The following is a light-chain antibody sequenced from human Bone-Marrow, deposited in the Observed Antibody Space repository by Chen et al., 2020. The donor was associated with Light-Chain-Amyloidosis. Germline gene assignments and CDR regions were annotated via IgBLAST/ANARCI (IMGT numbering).Light chain of an antibody. CDR2: RDT. Sequence: SYELPQPPSVSVSPGQTARITCSGDDLPTKYAYWYQQKPGQAPVLVIHRDTERPSGISERFYGSSSETTATLTSSGVQAEDEADYHCQSADSSGTYEVIFGGGTKLTVL. V-gene: IGLV3-25*03. CDR1: DLPTKY. J-gene: IGLJ2*01. CDR3: QSADSSGTYEVI.